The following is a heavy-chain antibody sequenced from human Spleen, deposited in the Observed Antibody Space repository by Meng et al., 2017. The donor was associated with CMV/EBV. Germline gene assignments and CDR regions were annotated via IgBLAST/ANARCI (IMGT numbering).Heavy chain of an antibody. CDR3: ARAAYYYDNSGLAGMDV. J-gene: IGHJ6*02. Sequence: GGSLRLSCAASGFTFSSYWMSWVRQAPGKGLEWISYIGSSGDPIYYADSVKGRFTISRDDYIKTVYLQTRNLGTEDMAVYYCARAAYYYDNSGLAGMDVWGQGTTVTVSS. D-gene: IGHD3-22*01. V-gene: IGHV3-48*01. CDR2: IGSSGDPI. CDR1: GFTFSSYW.